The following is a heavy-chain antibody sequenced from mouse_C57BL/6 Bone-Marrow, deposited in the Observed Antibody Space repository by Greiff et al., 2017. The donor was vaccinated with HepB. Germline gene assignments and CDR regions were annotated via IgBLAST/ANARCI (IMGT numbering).Heavy chain of an antibody. CDR2: IWGGGST. D-gene: IGHD1-1*01. Sequence: QVQLQQSGPGLVAPSQSLSITCTVSGFSLTSYGVDWVRQPPGKGLEWLGVIWGGGSTNYNSALMSRLSISKDNSKSQVFLKMNSLQTDDTAMYYCALTGNYYGSSFPFAYWGQGTLVTVSA. J-gene: IGHJ3*01. CDR1: GFSLTSYG. V-gene: IGHV2-9*01. CDR3: ALTGNYYGSSFPFAY.